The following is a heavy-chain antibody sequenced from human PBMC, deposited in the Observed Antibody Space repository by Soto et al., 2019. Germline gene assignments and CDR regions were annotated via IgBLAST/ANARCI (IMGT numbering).Heavy chain of an antibody. CDR2: IYYSGST. V-gene: IGHV4-61*01. CDR3: ARDPEQWLPPDY. J-gene: IGHJ4*02. CDR1: GPSVSSGSYY. Sequence: ETLNITCTVSGPSVSSGSYYLRWIRQPTGKGLEWIGYIYYSGSTNYNPSLKSRVTISVDTSKNQFSLKLSSVTAADTAVYYCARDPEQWLPPDYWGQGTLVTVS. D-gene: IGHD6-19*01.